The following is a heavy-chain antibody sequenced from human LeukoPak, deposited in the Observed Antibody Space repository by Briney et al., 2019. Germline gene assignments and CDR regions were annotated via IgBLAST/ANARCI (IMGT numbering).Heavy chain of an antibody. CDR1: GYTFTGYY. CDR2: INPNSGGT. Sequence: ASVKDSCKASGYTFTGYYMHWVRQAPGQGLEWMGRINPNSGGTNYAQKFQGRVTMTRDTSISTAYMELSRLRSDDKAVYYCARDPEYCTNGVCYIEGYWGQGTLVTVSS. V-gene: IGHV1-2*06. CDR3: ARDPEYCTNGVCYIEGY. D-gene: IGHD2-8*01. J-gene: IGHJ4*02.